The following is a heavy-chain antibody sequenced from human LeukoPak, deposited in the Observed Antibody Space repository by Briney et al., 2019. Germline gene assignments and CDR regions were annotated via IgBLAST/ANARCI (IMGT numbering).Heavy chain of an antibody. J-gene: IGHJ5*02. CDR3: ARGVYYGSGNDFRFDP. CDR2: IHYTGST. Sequence: SETLSLTCTVSGGSINSYYWSWLRQPPGKGLECIGYIHYTGSTNYNPSLKSRVTISVDTSKNQFSLKLSSVTAADTAIYYCARGVYYGSGNDFRFDPWGQGTLVTVSS. V-gene: IGHV4-59*01. CDR1: GGSINSYY. D-gene: IGHD3-10*01.